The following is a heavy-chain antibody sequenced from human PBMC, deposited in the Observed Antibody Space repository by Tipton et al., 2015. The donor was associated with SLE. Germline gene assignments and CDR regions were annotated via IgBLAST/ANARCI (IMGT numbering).Heavy chain of an antibody. J-gene: IGHJ6*03. V-gene: IGHV4-4*07. Sequence: TLSLTCTVSGGSISSYYWGWIRQPAGKGLEWIGRIDASGITNYNPSLKGRVSMSASRSKNQLSLKVTSVTAADTAVYYCARDNRGLLAGYYSYYYYMDVWGKGTTVTASS. CDR1: GGSISSYY. D-gene: IGHD2/OR15-2a*01. CDR3: ARDNRGLLAGYYSYYYYMDV. CDR2: IDASGIT.